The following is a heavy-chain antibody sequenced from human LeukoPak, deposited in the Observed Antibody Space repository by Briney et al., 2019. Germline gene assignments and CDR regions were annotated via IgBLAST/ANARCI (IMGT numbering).Heavy chain of an antibody. Sequence: GGSLRLSCAASGFTFSSYGMNWVRQAPGKGLEWVSSISGSGDSTDYADSVKGRFTISRDNSKNTLYLQMNSLRAEDTAVYYCAKDRGLYCSSTSCYDGFDYWGQGTLVTVSS. D-gene: IGHD2-2*01. CDR3: AKDRGLYCSSTSCYDGFDY. CDR2: ISGSGDST. V-gene: IGHV3-23*01. J-gene: IGHJ4*02. CDR1: GFTFSSYG.